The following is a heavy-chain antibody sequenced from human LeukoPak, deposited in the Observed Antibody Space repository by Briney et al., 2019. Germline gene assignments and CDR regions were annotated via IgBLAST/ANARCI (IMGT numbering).Heavy chain of an antibody. CDR2: IKQDGSDK. Sequence: GGSLRLSCAASGFTFSSYWMSWVRQAPGKGLEWVANIKQDGSDKYYVDSVKGRFTISRDNAKTSLYLQMNSLRAEDTAVYYCARDLSGVTGYTYGRGIDYWGQGTLVTVSS. D-gene: IGHD5-18*01. V-gene: IGHV3-7*01. J-gene: IGHJ4*02. CDR3: ARDLSGVTGYTYGRGIDY. CDR1: GFTFSSYW.